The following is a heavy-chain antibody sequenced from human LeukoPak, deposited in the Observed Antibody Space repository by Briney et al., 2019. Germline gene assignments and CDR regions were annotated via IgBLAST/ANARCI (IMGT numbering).Heavy chain of an antibody. D-gene: IGHD4-23*01. V-gene: IGHV4-59*08. CDR3: SRLEGRGGYFDY. CDR1: GGSISSYY. Sequence: SETLSLTCTVSGGSISSYYWSWIRQPPGKGLEWIGYIYYSGSTNYNPSLKSRVTISVDTSKNQFSLKLSSVTAADTAVCYWSRLEGRGGYFDYWGQGPLVTVSS. CDR2: IYYSGST. J-gene: IGHJ4*02.